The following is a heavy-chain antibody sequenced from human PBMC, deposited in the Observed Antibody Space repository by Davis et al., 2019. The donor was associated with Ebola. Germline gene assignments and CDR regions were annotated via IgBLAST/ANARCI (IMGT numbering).Heavy chain of an antibody. CDR1: GFTLDDYA. CDR2: ISWNSGNI. V-gene: IGHV3-9*01. J-gene: IGHJ6*02. D-gene: IGHD1-7*01. CDR3: ARGLELRNYYYYGMDV. Sequence: SLKISCVASGFTLDDYAVHWVRQAPGKGLEWVSGISWNSGNIGYADSVKGRFTISRDNAKNSLYLQMNSLRAEDTAVYYCARGLELRNYYYYGMDVWGQGTTVTVSS.